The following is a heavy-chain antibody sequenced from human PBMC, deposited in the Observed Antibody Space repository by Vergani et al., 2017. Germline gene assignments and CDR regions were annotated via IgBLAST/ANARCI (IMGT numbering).Heavy chain of an antibody. V-gene: IGHV1-69*02. CDR3: AGRRDGYIYYAFDI. CDR2: IIPILGIA. J-gene: IGHJ3*02. D-gene: IGHD5-24*01. CDR1: GGTFSSYT. Sequence: QVQLVQSGAEVKKPGSSVKVSCKASGGTFSSYTISWVRQAPGQGLEWMGRIIPILGIANYAQKSQGRVTITADKSTSTAYMELSSLRSEDTAVYYCAGRRDGYIYYAFDIWGQGTMVTVSS.